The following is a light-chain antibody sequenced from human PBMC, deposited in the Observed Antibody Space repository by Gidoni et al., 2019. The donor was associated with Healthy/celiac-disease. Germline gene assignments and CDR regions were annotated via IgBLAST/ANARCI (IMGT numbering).Light chain of an antibody. CDR2: ASS. Sequence: EIQITQSPSSLSASVGDRVTITCRARQSIRSDLNRYQQKLGKAPSLLIYASSSLQSGVPSRFCGSGSGTDFTLTISSLPPEDFATYYFQQIYSTPRTSGGGTKVEIK. J-gene: IGKJ4*01. CDR1: QSIRSD. V-gene: IGKV1-39*01. CDR3: QQIYSTPRT.